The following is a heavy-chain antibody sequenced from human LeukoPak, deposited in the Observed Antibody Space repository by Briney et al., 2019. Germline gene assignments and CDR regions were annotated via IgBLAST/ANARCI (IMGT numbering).Heavy chain of an antibody. CDR3: ARAYQPLGGLSFPDS. CDR1: GYTFTTYA. Sequence: ASVTVSFTASGYTFTTYAMNWVRQAPGQGLEWMGWINTNTGNPAYAQGFTGRFVFSLDTSVSTAYLQISSLKAEDTAVYYCARAYQPLGGLSFPDSWGQGTLVTVSS. CDR2: INTNTGNP. J-gene: IGHJ5*01. D-gene: IGHD3-16*02. V-gene: IGHV7-4-1*02.